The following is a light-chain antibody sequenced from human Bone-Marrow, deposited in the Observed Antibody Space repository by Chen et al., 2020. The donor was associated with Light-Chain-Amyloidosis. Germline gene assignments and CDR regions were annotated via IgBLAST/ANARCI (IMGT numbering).Light chain of an antibody. CDR1: SSNIGSNS. J-gene: IGLJ2*01. Sequence: QSVLTQPPSASGTPGQRVTISCSGSSSNIGSNSVHWYHQLPGTAPKLLIYTSNQRPAGVPDRLSGSKSGTSASLAISGLQSEDEADYYCAAWDDSLNGVVFGGGTKLTVL. CDR3: AAWDDSLNGVV. V-gene: IGLV1-44*01. CDR2: TSN.